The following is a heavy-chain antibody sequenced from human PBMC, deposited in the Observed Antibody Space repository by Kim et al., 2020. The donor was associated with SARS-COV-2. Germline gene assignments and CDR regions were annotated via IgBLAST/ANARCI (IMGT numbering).Heavy chain of an antibody. J-gene: IGHJ4*01. V-gene: IGHV1-3*04. CDR2: IATGDGKI. CDR3: TRGGAGRDY. CDR1: GYTFTQNA. Sequence: ASVKVSCKASGYTFTQNAIHWVRQAPGQGLEWMGWIATGDGKIRYSQKFQGRVTITRDTSASTAYMDLSGLRSEDTAVYYCTRGGAGRDYWGQGTLVTVSS.